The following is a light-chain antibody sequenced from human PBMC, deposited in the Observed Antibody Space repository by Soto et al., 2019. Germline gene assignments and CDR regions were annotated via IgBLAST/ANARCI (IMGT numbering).Light chain of an antibody. J-gene: IGKJ1*01. CDR2: DAS. CDR3: QHYDNLPPWT. V-gene: IGKV3-15*01. Sequence: IVLTQTPGTLSLSPGERATLSCRASQSVYSNLAWYQQKPGQAPRLLIYDASARATGVPARFSGSGSGTEFTLTISSLQSEDFAVYYCQHYDNLPPWTFCHGAKVDI. CDR1: QSVYSN.